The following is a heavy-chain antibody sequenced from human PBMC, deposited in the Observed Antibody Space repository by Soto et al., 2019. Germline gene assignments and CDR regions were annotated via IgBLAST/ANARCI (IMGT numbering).Heavy chain of an antibody. Sequence: GGSLRLSCAASGFTFSSYAMSWVRQAPGKGLEWVSAISGSGGSTYYADSVKGRFTISRDNSKNTLYLQMNSLRAEDTAVYYCAKDLYYDILTGYYMSSGDYWGQGTLVTVSS. CDR1: GFTFSSYA. J-gene: IGHJ4*02. V-gene: IGHV3-23*01. CDR2: ISGSGGST. D-gene: IGHD3-9*01. CDR3: AKDLYYDILTGYYMSSGDY.